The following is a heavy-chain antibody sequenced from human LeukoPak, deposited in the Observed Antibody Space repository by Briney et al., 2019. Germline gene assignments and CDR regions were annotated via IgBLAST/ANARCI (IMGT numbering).Heavy chain of an antibody. V-gene: IGHV3-23*01. J-gene: IGHJ4*02. CDR1: GFSFSTYA. Sequence: GGSLRLSCAASGFSFSTYAMSWVRQAPGKGLEWVSTISGTGDSTYYADSVKGRFTISRDNSKNTLYLQMNSLRAEDTAVYYCARARGYSCGYWGQGTLVTVSS. CDR3: ARARGYSCGY. D-gene: IGHD5-18*01. CDR2: ISGTGDST.